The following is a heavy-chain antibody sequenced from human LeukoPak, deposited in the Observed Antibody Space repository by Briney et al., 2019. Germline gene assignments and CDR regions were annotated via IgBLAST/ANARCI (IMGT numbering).Heavy chain of an antibody. D-gene: IGHD4-17*01. CDR1: GGSISGYY. Sequence: SETLSLTCTVSGGSISGYYWSWIRQPPGKGLEWIGYIYYSVNTNYNPSLKSRVTIVGDTSKNQFSLKLSSVTAADTAVYYCARHQRDYGDYVPRYMDVGGEGTTLTVSS. V-gene: IGHV4-59*08. CDR3: ARHQRDYGDYVPRYMDV. J-gene: IGHJ6*03. CDR2: IYYSVNT.